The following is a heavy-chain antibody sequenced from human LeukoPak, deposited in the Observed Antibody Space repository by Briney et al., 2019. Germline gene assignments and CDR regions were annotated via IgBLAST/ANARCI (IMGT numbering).Heavy chain of an antibody. Sequence: GASVKVSCKASGGTFSSYAISWVRQAPGQGLEWMGGIIPILGTANYAQKFQGRVTITADESTSTAYMELSSLRSEDTAVYYCARVRSVRRGYSSSWYPPDYWGQGTLVTVSS. V-gene: IGHV1-69*13. CDR2: IIPILGTA. CDR1: GGTFSSYA. J-gene: IGHJ4*02. CDR3: ARVRSVRRGYSSSWYPPDY. D-gene: IGHD6-13*01.